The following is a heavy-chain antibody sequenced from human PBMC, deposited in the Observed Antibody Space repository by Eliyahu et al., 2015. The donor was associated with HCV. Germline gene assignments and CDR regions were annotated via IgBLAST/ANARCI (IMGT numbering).Heavy chain of an antibody. V-gene: IGHV3-23*01. Sequence: EVQLLESGGGLVQPGGSLRLSXXXXGFTLSXXAMSWVRQAPGKGLGXVSGISGSGGSTYYTDSVKGRFTISRDNSKNTLYLQMNSLRAEDTAVYYCAKEYDFWSGYSGIYFDYWGQGTLVTVSS. J-gene: IGHJ4*02. CDR3: AKEYDFWSGYSGIYFDY. D-gene: IGHD3-3*01. CDR1: GFTLSXXA. CDR2: ISGSGGST.